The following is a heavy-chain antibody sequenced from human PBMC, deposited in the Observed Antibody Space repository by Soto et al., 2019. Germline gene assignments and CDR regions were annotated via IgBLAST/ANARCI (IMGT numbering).Heavy chain of an antibody. D-gene: IGHD3-10*01. J-gene: IGHJ4*02. Sequence: QVQLQESGPGLVKPSETLSLTCTVSGGSISSYYWSWIRQPPGKGLEWIGYIYYSGSTNYNPSLKSPVTISVDPSKKQFSLKLSPGNGAETAVYYCARIWGWVGDQWGQGTLVTVSS. V-gene: IGHV4-59*08. CDR3: ARIWGWVGDQ. CDR1: GGSISSYY. CDR2: IYYSGST.